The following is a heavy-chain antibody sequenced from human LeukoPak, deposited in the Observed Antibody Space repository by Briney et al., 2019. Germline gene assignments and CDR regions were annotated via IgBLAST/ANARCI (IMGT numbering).Heavy chain of an antibody. J-gene: IGHJ4*02. D-gene: IGHD6-13*01. CDR1: GGTFSSYA. CDR3: ATPHYSSSFYYFDY. CDR2: IIPIFGTA. V-gene: IGHV1-69*06. Sequence: SVKVSCKASGGTFSSYAISWARQAPGQGLEWMGGIIPIFGTANYAQKFQGRVTITADKSTSTAYMELSSLRSEDTAVYYCATPHYSSSFYYFDYWGQGTLVSVSS.